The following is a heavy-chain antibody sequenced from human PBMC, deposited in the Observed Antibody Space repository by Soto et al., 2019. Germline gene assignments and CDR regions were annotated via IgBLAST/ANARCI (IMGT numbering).Heavy chain of an antibody. V-gene: IGHV3-30-3*01. D-gene: IGHD6-6*01. CDR3: ERAYISSYFYYYYGMDV. CDR2: ISYDGSNK. Sequence: QVQLVESGGGVVQPGRSLRLSCAASGFTFSSYAMHWVRQAPGKGLVWVAVISYDGSNKYYADYVKGRFTISRDNSKNTLYLQRNSLRADDTAVYYGERAYISSYFYYYYGMDVWGQGTTVTVSS. J-gene: IGHJ6*02. CDR1: GFTFSSYA.